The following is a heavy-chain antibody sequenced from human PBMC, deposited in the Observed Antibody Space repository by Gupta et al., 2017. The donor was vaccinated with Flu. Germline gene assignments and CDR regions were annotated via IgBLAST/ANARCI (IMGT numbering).Heavy chain of an antibody. Sequence: QVQLQQWGAGLLKPSESLSLTCAVYGGSFSGYYWRWIRQPPGKGLEWIGEINHSGSTNYNPSLKSRVTISVDTSKNQFSLKLSSVTAADTAVYYCARGLGENYYGMDVWGQGTTVTVSS. D-gene: IGHD2-21*01. CDR1: GGSFSGYY. CDR3: ARGLGENYYGMDV. V-gene: IGHV4-34*01. CDR2: INHSGST. J-gene: IGHJ6*02.